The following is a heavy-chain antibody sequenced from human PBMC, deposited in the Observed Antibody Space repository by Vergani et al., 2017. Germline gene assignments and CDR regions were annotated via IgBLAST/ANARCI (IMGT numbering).Heavy chain of an antibody. D-gene: IGHD3-22*01. J-gene: IGHJ1*01. CDR1: GFNFRIYG. CDR3: TKAGQYDRDNFHDS. CDR2: IRYDGSKR. Sequence: QVQLVESGGGVVQPGGSLRLSCIASGFNFRIYGMHWVRQAPGKGLEWVAFIRYDGSKRFYGDSVRGRFTISRDNSQTTVFLQMNSLRADDSAVYYCTKAGQYDRDNFHDSWGQGALVTVSS. V-gene: IGHV3-30*02.